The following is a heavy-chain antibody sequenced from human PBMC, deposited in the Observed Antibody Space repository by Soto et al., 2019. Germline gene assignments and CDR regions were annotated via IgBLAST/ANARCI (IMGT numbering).Heavy chain of an antibody. CDR2: INPSGGST. Sequence: QVQLVQSGAEVKKPGASVKVSCKASGYSFTTYYMHWVRQAPGQGLEWMGMINPSGGSTSYAQKFKGRVTMTRDTSTRTVYMELSSLRSEDTAVYYCARNDKSGLDYWGQGTLVTVSS. V-gene: IGHV1-46*01. CDR3: ARNDKSGLDY. D-gene: IGHD1-1*01. J-gene: IGHJ4*02. CDR1: GYSFTTYY.